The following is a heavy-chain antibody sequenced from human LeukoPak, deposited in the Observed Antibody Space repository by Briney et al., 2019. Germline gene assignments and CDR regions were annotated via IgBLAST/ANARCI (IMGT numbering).Heavy chain of an antibody. Sequence: ETLSLTCTVSGGSISSYYWSWIRQPPGKGLEWIGYIYYSGSTNYNPSLKSRVTISVDTSKDQFSLKLSSVTAADTAVYYCARSYVTMVRGVIKGNWFDPWGQGTLVTVSS. CDR3: ARSYVTMVRGVIKGNWFDP. V-gene: IGHV4-59*01. D-gene: IGHD3-10*01. CDR1: GGSISSYY. J-gene: IGHJ5*02. CDR2: IYYSGST.